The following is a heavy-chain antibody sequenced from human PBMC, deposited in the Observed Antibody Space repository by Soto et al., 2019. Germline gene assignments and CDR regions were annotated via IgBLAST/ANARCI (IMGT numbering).Heavy chain of an antibody. CDR3: AKDGGSDPYYGMDV. CDR2: ISYDGSNK. J-gene: IGHJ6*02. V-gene: IGHV3-30*18. Sequence: GGSLRLSCAASGFTFSSYGMHWVRQAPGKGLEWVAVISYDGSNKYYADSVKGRFTISRDNSKNTLYLQMNSPRAEDTAVYYCAKDGGSDPYYGMDVWGQGTTVTVSS. CDR1: GFTFSSYG. D-gene: IGHD1-26*01.